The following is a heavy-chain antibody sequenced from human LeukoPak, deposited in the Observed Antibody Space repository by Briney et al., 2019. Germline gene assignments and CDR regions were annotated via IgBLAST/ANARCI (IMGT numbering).Heavy chain of an antibody. CDR2: MSPNSGNT. J-gene: IGHJ5*02. CDR3: ARGRREYCSGGSCYNWFDP. Sequence: GASVKVSCKASGYTFTSYDINWVRQATGQGLEWMGWMSPNSGNTGYAQKFQGRVTMTRNTSISTAYMELSSLRSEDTAVYYCARGRREYCSGGSCYNWFDPWGQGTLVTVSS. D-gene: IGHD2-15*01. CDR1: GYTFTSYD. V-gene: IGHV1-8*01.